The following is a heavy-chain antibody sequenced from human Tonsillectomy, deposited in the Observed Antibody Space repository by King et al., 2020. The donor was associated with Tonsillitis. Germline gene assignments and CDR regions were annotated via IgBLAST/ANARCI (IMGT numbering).Heavy chain of an antibody. Sequence: QLQESGPGLVKPSQTLSLTCTVSGGSISSGTYYWSWIRQPAGKGLEWIGRISTGGNTNYNPSLKSRVTISVDTSKNQFSLKLSSVTAADTAVYFCARGDYAILTGSYAFDYWGQGALVTVSS. V-gene: IGHV4-61*02. CDR2: ISTGGNT. J-gene: IGHJ4*02. CDR1: GGSISSGTYY. CDR3: ARGDYAILTGSYAFDY. D-gene: IGHD3-9*01.